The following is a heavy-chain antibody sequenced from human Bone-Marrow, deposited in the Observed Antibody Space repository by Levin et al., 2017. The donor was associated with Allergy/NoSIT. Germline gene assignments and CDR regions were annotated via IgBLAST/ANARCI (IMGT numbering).Heavy chain of an antibody. V-gene: IGHV4-59*02. CDR2: IYHSGTT. J-gene: IGHJ3*01. CDR1: GGSVSSYC. Sequence: TSSETLSLTCSVYGGSVSSYCWGWARQPPGKGLEWIGYIYHSGTTDYNPSLKSRVTISIDTSKNQFSLNLNSVTAADTAVYFCARWALSKDAFDFWGHGTMVTVSS. CDR3: ARWALSKDAFDF.